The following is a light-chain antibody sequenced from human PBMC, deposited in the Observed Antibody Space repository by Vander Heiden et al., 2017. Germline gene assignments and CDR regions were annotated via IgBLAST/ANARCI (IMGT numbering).Light chain of an antibody. CDR3: SSYTSSRTLDV. CDR2: DVS. V-gene: IGLV2-14*01. CDR1: SRDVGGYYY. Sequence: QSALTQPASVSGSPGQAITISCPACSRDVGGYYYVCWYQQHPGKAPKLMLYDVSNRPLGVAYRFSGSKYGNTASLTISGLKAEDEADYYCSSYTSSRTLDVFGTGTKVTVL. J-gene: IGLJ1*01.